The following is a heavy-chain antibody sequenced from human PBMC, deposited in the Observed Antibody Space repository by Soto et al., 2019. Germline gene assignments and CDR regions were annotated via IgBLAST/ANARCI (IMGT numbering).Heavy chain of an antibody. D-gene: IGHD6-6*01. J-gene: IGHJ6*02. CDR3: ARDLEYSSSSGYYYGMDV. Sequence: ASVKVSCKASGYTFTGYYMHWVRQAPGQGLEWMGWINPNSGGTNYAQKFQGRVTMTRDTSISTAYMELSRLRSHDTAVYYCARDLEYSSSSGYYYGMDVWGQGTTVTVSS. CDR2: INPNSGGT. V-gene: IGHV1-2*02. CDR1: GYTFTGYY.